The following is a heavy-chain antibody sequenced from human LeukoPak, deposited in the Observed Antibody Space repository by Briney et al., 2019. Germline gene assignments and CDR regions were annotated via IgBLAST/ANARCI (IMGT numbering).Heavy chain of an antibody. V-gene: IGHV5-10-1*01. Sequence: GESLRISCKGSGYSFTSYWINWVRQMPGKVLEWVGRIDPSDSYIEYGPSFQGHVTISADKSISTAYLQWSSLKASDTAMYYCSRPDCSTTRCYGDYYYYAMNVWGQGTTVTVSS. D-gene: IGHD2-2*01. J-gene: IGHJ6*02. CDR2: IDPSDSYI. CDR1: GYSFTSYW. CDR3: SRPDCSTTRCYGDYYYYAMNV.